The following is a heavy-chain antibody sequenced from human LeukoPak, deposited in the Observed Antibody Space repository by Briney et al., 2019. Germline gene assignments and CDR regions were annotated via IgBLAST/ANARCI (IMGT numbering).Heavy chain of an antibody. CDR2: IYYSGTT. V-gene: IGHV4-39*07. J-gene: IGHJ4*02. Sequence: PSETLSLTCTVSGGSISSSSYYWGWIRQPPGKGLEWIGTIYYSGTTYYNPSLKSRVTISVDTSKNQFSLKLSSVTAADTAVYYCARSYQGGYSYGPFDYWGQGTLVTVSS. CDR1: GGSISSSSYY. CDR3: ARSYQGGYSYGPFDY. D-gene: IGHD5-18*01.